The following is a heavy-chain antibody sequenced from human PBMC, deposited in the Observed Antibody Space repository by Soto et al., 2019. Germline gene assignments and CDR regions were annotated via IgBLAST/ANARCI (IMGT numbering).Heavy chain of an antibody. Sequence: EVQVVESGGDLVKPGGSLRLSCTASGFPFTTYTLNWVRQAPGRGLEWVSSISGSSRSIYYADSMKGRFTISRDNAKNSLYLQMTSLRAEDTAIYYCAREGLYSSGPEGRGVMDVWGQGTTVTVSS. D-gene: IGHD6-19*01. CDR3: AREGLYSSGPEGRGVMDV. CDR1: GFPFTTYT. V-gene: IGHV3-21*01. J-gene: IGHJ6*02. CDR2: ISGSSRSI.